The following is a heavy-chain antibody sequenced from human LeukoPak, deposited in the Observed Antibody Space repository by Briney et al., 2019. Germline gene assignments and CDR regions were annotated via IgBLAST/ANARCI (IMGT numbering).Heavy chain of an antibody. J-gene: IGHJ4*02. Sequence: PSETLSLTCTVSGGSVSSTTYYWSWIRQPPGKGLEWIASINYSGSTYYNPSLKSRVTISVDTSKNQFSLKLSSVTAADTAVYYCRYFDSYFFDYWGQGTLVTVSS. V-gene: IGHV4-39*07. CDR2: INYSGST. D-gene: IGHD3-9*01. CDR3: RYFDSYFFDY. CDR1: GGSVSSTTYY.